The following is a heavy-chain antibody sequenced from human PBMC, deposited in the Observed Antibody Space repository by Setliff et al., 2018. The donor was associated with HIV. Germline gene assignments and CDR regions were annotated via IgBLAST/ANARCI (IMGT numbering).Heavy chain of an antibody. CDR3: ARLSPYGDYLLFQY. V-gene: IGHV7-4-1*02. CDR2: ININTGNP. Sequence: ASVKVSCKASGYTFTDYAMNWVRQAPGQGLEWMGWININTGNPTYAQGFTGRFVFSLDTSASTAYLQLSSLKAEDTAVYYCARLSPYGDYLLFQYWGQGTQVTVSS. D-gene: IGHD4-17*01. J-gene: IGHJ4*02. CDR1: GYTFTDYA.